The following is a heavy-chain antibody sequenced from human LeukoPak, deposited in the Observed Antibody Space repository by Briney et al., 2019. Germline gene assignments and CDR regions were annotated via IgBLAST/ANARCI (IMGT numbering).Heavy chain of an antibody. CDR1: GFTFSSYA. J-gene: IGHJ4*02. Sequence: GGSLRLSCSASGFTFSSYAMHWVRQAPGKGLEWVANIKQDGSEKYYVDSVKGRFTISRDNAKNSLYLQMNSLRAEDTAVYYCTTDQYDYVWGSYRSLLFDYWGQGTLVTVSS. CDR2: IKQDGSEK. CDR3: TTDQYDYVWGSYRSLLFDY. D-gene: IGHD3-16*02. V-gene: IGHV3-7*01.